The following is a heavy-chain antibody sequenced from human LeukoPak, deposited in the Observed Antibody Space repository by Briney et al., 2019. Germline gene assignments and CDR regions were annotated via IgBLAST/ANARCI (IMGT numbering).Heavy chain of an antibody. CDR1: GGSIRSHY. CDR2: IYFSGST. Sequence: SETLSLTCTVSGGSIRSHYWSWIRQPPGKGLEWLGYIYFSGSTNYNPSLRSRVTISLDTSTNQFSLKVTSVTAADTAVYYCATMSGRYYAYFDYWGQGTLVTVSS. CDR3: ATMSGRYYAYFDY. V-gene: IGHV4-59*11. J-gene: IGHJ4*02. D-gene: IGHD1-26*01.